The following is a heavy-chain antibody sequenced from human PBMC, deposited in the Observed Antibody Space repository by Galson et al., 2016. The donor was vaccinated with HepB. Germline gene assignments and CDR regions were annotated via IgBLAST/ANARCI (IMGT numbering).Heavy chain of an antibody. CDR2: ISSSGST. CDR1: GGSISSDGYF. V-gene: IGHV4-61*02. Sequence: TLSLTCTVSGGSISSDGYFWSWIRQPAGKGLEWIGRISSSGSTNYNSSPKSRVTISVDPSKNPFSLKLSSVPAADTAVYYCARESGLTIFGQGRLQNWFDSWGQGTLVTVSS. J-gene: IGHJ5*01. CDR3: ARESGLTIFGQGRLQNWFDS. D-gene: IGHD3-3*01.